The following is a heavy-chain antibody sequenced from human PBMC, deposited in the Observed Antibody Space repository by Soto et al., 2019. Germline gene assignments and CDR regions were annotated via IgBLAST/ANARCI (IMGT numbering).Heavy chain of an antibody. D-gene: IGHD6-6*01. V-gene: IGHV3-23*01. CDR2: ISGSDDST. J-gene: IGHJ4*02. CDR3: AKRGSSATFDY. CDR1: GFTFSSYA. Sequence: EVQLLESGGGLVQPGESLRLSCAASGFTFSSYAMSWVRQAPGKGLEWVSVISGSDDSTYYADSVKGRFTISRDNAKNTLYLQMNWLSAEDTAVYYWAKRGSSATFDYWGQGTLVTVSS.